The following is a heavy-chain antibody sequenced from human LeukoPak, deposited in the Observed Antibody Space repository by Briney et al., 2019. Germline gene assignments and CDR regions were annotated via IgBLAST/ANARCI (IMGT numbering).Heavy chain of an antibody. Sequence: PGGSLRLSCAASGFTFSSYNMNWVRQAPGKGLEWVSSISRNSSYTYYADSVKGRFTISRDNAIDSLYLRMNSLRAEDTAVYYCARAEVYCSGGSCDHYYYGMDVWGQGTTVTVSS. CDR2: ISRNSSYT. V-gene: IGHV3-21*01. J-gene: IGHJ6*02. D-gene: IGHD2-15*01. CDR1: GFTFSSYN. CDR3: ARAEVYCSGGSCDHYYYGMDV.